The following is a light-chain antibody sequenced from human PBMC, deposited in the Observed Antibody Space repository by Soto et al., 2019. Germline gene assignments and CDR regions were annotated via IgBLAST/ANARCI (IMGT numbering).Light chain of an antibody. Sequence: EIVLTQSPGTLSLSPLEKATLSCISSHSFGDTFLSWYQQKPGLAPRLLIYGVPNRATGIPDRFSGSGSGTDFILTISRLEPEDFALYYCGQFVSSPPRTFGQGTKVDIK. J-gene: IGKJ1*01. CDR2: GVP. CDR1: HSFGDTF. V-gene: IGKV3-20*01. CDR3: GQFVSSPPRT.